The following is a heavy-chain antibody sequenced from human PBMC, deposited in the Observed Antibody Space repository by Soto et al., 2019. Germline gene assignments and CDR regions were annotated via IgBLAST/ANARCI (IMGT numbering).Heavy chain of an antibody. CDR1: GYNFTNHA. V-gene: IGHV1-3*01. J-gene: IGHJ3*01. D-gene: IGHD4-17*01. CDR2: INAATGNT. Sequence: HVEIVQSGAEVKMPGASVNVSCKSSGYNFTNHAMHWVRQAPGQRLEWLGWINAATGNTQYSQRFQDRLIIIRDTSACTASMELSSLRSEDTAVYYCVRGAARRPPVTRAFDLWGRGTFVTVSS. CDR3: VRGAARRPPVTRAFDL.